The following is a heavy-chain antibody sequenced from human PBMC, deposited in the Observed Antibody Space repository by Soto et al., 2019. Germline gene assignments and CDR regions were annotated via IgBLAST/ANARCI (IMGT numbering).Heavy chain of an antibody. CDR2: ISSNGGGT. Sequence: EVQLLESGGGLVQPGGSPRLSCAASGFTFRDHAMSWVRQAPGKGLQWVSDISSNGGGTFYADSVKGRFTISRDNSKNTLHLQMNRLRDEDTAIYYCAKRHEGKLENWHFDVWGRGSLVTVSS. CDR3: AKRHEGKLENWHFDV. D-gene: IGHD6-13*01. J-gene: IGHJ2*01. CDR1: GFTFRDHA. V-gene: IGHV3-23*01.